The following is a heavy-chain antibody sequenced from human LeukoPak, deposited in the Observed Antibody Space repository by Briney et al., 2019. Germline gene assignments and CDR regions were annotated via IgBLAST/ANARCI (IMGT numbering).Heavy chain of an antibody. CDR3: AKAGNGFGY. CDR1: GFTFSSNW. Sequence: PGGSLRLSCAASGFTFSSNWMSWVRQAPGKGLEWVANIKQDGTEKNYVDSVKGRFTISRDNAKNSLYLQMNRLTAEDTAVYYCAKAGNGFGYWGQGALVTVSS. J-gene: IGHJ4*02. CDR2: IKQDGTEK. V-gene: IGHV3-7*01. D-gene: IGHD2-8*01.